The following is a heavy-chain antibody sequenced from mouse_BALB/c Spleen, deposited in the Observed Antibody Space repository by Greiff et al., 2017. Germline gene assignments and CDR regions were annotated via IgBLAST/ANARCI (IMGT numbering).Heavy chain of an antibody. D-gene: IGHD1-1*01. CDR2: ISDGGSDT. CDR3: ASGELRSFAY. Sequence: EVKLVESGGGLVTPGGSLKLSCAASGFTFSDYYMYWVRQTPEKRLEWVATISDGGSDTYYPDSVKGRFTISRDNAKNNLYLQMSSLKSEDTAMYYCASGELRSFAYWGQGTLVTVSA. J-gene: IGHJ3*01. V-gene: IGHV5-4*02. CDR1: GFTFSDYY.